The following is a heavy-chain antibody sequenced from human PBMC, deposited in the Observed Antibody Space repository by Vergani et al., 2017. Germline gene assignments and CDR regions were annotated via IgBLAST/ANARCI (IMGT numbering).Heavy chain of an antibody. V-gene: IGHV3-30*04. D-gene: IGHD6-13*01. CDR1: GFTFSSYV. J-gene: IGHJ6*03. CDR3: ARSPSFPYSNRFFYYMDV. Sequence: QVQLVESGGGVVQPGRSLRLSCAASGFTFSSYVMHWVRQAPGKGLEWVAVISYDGSNKYYADSVKGRFTISRDNSKNTLYLQMNSLRAEETAVYYCARSPSFPYSNRFFYYMDVWGKGP. CDR2: ISYDGSNK.